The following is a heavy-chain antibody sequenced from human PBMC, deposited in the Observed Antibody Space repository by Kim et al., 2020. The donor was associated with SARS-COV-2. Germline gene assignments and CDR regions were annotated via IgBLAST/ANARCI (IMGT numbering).Heavy chain of an antibody. CDR1: GYSISSGYY. CDR2: IYHSGST. Sequence: SETLSLTCTVSGYSISSGYYWGWIRQPPGRGLEWIGSIYHSGSTYYNPSLKSPLTISVDTSKNPFSLKLSSVTAADTAVYYWAITLKGGSYADYWGQGT. D-gene: IGHD1-26*01. V-gene: IGHV4-38-2*02. CDR3: AITLKGGSYADY. J-gene: IGHJ4*02.